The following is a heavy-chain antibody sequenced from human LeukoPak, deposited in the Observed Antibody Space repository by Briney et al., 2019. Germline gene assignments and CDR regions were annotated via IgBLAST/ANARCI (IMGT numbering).Heavy chain of an antibody. D-gene: IGHD3-3*01. Sequence: GASVNVSCKASVGTFSSYAIRWVRQAPGQGLAWMGGIIPIFGTANYAQKFQGRVTITTDESTSTAYMELSSLRSEDTAVYYCARLRDDFWSGYYISLEASPLDYWGQGTLVTVSS. CDR1: VGTFSSYA. J-gene: IGHJ4*02. CDR2: IIPIFGTA. CDR3: ARLRDDFWSGYYISLEASPLDY. V-gene: IGHV1-69*05.